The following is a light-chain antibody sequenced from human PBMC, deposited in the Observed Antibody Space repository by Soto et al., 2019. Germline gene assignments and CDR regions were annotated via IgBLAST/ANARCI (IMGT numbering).Light chain of an antibody. J-gene: IGKJ5*01. CDR1: QDISHY. CDR2: DAS. V-gene: IGKV1-33*01. CDR3: QQYDNPPT. Sequence: DIQMAQSPSSLSASVGDRVTITCQASQDISHYLNWYQQKQGKAPKLLIYDASNLETGVPSRFSGSGSETDFTFTISSLEHEYIAKYYCQQYDNPPTFGQGTRLEIK.